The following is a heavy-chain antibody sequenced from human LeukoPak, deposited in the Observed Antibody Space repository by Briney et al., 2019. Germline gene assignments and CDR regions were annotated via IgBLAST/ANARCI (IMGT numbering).Heavy chain of an antibody. CDR1: GFTFNNYA. Sequence: GGSLRLSCAVSGFTFNNYAMSWVRQAPGKGLEWVSAFSDSGADTYYADSVKGRFTISRDNLKNTLYLKMNSLRAEDTATYYCAKRIQYSSSSAYFDYWGQGTLVTVSS. CDR2: FSDSGADT. V-gene: IGHV3-23*01. CDR3: AKRIQYSSSSAYFDY. D-gene: IGHD6-6*01. J-gene: IGHJ4*02.